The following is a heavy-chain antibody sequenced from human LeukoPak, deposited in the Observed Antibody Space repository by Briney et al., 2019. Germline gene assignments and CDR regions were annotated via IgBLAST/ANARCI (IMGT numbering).Heavy chain of an antibody. J-gene: IGHJ4*02. V-gene: IGHV3-23*01. CDR3: AKDGYRWFELLAFFDY. D-gene: IGHD1-7*01. CDR1: GFTFSSYA. Sequence: PWGFLRISCAAPGFTFSSYAMSWGRQAPGEGLGWVSAISGSGGSTYYADSVKGRFTISRDNSKNTLYLQMNSLRAEDTAVYYCAKDGYRWFELLAFFDYWGQGTLVTVSS. CDR2: ISGSGGST.